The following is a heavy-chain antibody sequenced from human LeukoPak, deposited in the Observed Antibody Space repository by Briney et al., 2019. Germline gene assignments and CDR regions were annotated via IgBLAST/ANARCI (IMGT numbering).Heavy chain of an antibody. J-gene: IGHJ4*02. CDR3: AKDVIYPWGGYSGHYFDY. CDR2: ISGSGGST. D-gene: IGHD5-12*01. V-gene: IGHV3-23*01. Sequence: GGSLRLSCAASGFTFSSYAMSWVRQAPGKGLEWVSAISGSGGSTYYADSVKGRFTISRDNSKNTLYLQMNSLRAEDTAVYCCAKDVIYPWGGYSGHYFDYWGQGTLVTVSS. CDR1: GFTFSSYA.